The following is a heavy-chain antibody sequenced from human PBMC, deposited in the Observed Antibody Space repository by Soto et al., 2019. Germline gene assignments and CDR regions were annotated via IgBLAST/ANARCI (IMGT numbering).Heavy chain of an antibody. CDR3: ARDYLPGDYLDY. D-gene: IGHD3-10*01. Sequence: QVQLVQSGAEVKKPGSSVKVFCKTSGDTFSNYAISWVRQAPGQGLEWMGGIIPMYGSTNYVQKFRGRVTITADNSTSTAYMELSSLRSEDTAVYYCARDYLPGDYLDYWGQGTLVTVSS. CDR1: GDTFSNYA. V-gene: IGHV1-69*06. CDR2: IIPMYGST. J-gene: IGHJ4*02.